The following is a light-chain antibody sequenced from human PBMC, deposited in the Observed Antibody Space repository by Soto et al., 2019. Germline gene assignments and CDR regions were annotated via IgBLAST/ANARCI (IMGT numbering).Light chain of an antibody. CDR3: CSYAGSYTHYV. V-gene: IGLV2-11*01. Sequence: QSALTQPRSVSGSPGQSVTISCTGTSNDVGGYNYVSWYQQHPGKAPKLMIYDVSKRPSGVPDRFSGSKSGNTASLTISGLQAEDEADYYCCSYAGSYTHYVFGTGTKLTV. CDR1: SNDVGGYNY. CDR2: DVS. J-gene: IGLJ1*01.